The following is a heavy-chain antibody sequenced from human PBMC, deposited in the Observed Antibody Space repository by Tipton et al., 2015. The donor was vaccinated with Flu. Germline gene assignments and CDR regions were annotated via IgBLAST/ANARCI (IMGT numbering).Heavy chain of an antibody. Sequence: SLRLSCAASGFTFSSYGMHWVRQAPGKGLEWVAVIWYDGSNEHYADSVKGRFTISRDNSKRTLYLQMNNLRVEDTAVYYCARDEGVVNYYFGMDVWGQGTTVTVSS. CDR1: GFTFSSYG. CDR3: ARDEGVVNYYFGMDV. CDR2: IWYDGSNE. J-gene: IGHJ6*02. V-gene: IGHV3-33*01.